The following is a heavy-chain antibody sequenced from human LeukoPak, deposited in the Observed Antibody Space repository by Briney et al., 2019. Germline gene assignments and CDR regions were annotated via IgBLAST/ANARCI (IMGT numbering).Heavy chain of an antibody. CDR2: IYYSGST. CDR3: AGAYCGGDCYSGRAFDI. D-gene: IGHD2-21*02. V-gene: IGHV4-39*07. J-gene: IGHJ3*02. CDR1: GGSITTSIYY. Sequence: SETLSLTCTVSGGSITTSIYYWGWIRQPPGKGLEWIGSIYYSGSTYYNPSLKSRVTISVDTSKNQFSLKLSSVTAADTAVYYCAGAYCGGDCYSGRAFDIWGQGTMVTVSS.